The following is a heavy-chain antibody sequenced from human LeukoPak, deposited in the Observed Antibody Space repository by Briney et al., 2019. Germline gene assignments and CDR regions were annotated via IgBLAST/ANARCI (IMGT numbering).Heavy chain of an antibody. CDR1: GFTFSDYG. D-gene: IGHD4-17*01. CDR2: ISQSGSGI. J-gene: IGHJ4*02. V-gene: IGHV3-23*01. Sequence: GGSLRLSCAASGFTFSDYGMRWVRQAPGKGLEWVSAISQSGSGIYYADSVKGRFTISRDNSKNTLYLQMNSLRAEDTAVYFCAKGATTVTTPFLYWGQGTLVTVSS. CDR3: AKGATTVTTPFLY.